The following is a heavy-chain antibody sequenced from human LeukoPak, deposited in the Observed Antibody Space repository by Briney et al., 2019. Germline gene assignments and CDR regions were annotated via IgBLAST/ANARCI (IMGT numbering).Heavy chain of an antibody. CDR3: ARDREKQQNPIDY. CDR2: ISGSGGST. V-gene: IGHV3-23*01. Sequence: GGSLRLSCAASGFTFSSYAMSWVRQAPGKGLEWVSAISGSGGSTYYADSVKGRFTISRDNSKNTLYLQMNSLRAEDTAVYYCARDREKQQNPIDYWGQGTLVTVSS. J-gene: IGHJ4*02. CDR1: GFTFSSYA. D-gene: IGHD6-13*01.